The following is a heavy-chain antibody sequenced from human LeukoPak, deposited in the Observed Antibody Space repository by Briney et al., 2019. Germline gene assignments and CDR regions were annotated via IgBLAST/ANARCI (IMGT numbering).Heavy chain of an antibody. V-gene: IGHV3-49*03. CDR2: IRSKAYGGTT. CDR3: TISIEYSSSSFDY. D-gene: IGHD6-6*01. Sequence: GGSLRLSCTASGFTFGDYAMSWFRQAPGKGLEWVGFIRSKAYGGTTEYAASVKGRFTISRDDSKSTAYLQMNSLKTEDTAVYYCTISIEYSSSSFDYWGQGTLVTVSS. J-gene: IGHJ4*02. CDR1: GFTFGDYA.